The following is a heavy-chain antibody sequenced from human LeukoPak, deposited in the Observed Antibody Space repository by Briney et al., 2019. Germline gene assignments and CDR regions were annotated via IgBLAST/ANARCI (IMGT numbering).Heavy chain of an antibody. CDR2: IYYSGST. Sequence: SETLSLTCTVSGGSISSYYWSWIRQPPGKGLEWIGYIYYSGSTNYNPSLKSRVTISVDTSKNQFSLKLSSVTAADTAVYYCARLRPSNDAFDIWGQGTMVTVSS. V-gene: IGHV4-59*08. J-gene: IGHJ3*02. D-gene: IGHD4-11*01. CDR3: ARLRPSNDAFDI. CDR1: GGSISSYY.